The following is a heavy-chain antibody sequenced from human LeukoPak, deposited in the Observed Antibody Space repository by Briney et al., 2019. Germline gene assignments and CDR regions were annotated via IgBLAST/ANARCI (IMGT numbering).Heavy chain of an antibody. Sequence: GGSLRLSCAASGSTFSSYSMNWVRQAPGKGLEWVSSISSSSSYIYYADSVKGRFTISRDNAKNSLYLQMNSLGAEDTAVYYCARDPAAMNFDYWGQGTLVTVSS. CDR1: GSTFSSYS. CDR3: ARDPAAMNFDY. J-gene: IGHJ4*02. D-gene: IGHD6-25*01. CDR2: ISSSSSYI. V-gene: IGHV3-21*01.